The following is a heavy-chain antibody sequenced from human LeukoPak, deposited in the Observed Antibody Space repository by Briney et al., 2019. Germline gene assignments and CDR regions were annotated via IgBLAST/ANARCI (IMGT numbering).Heavy chain of an antibody. CDR1: GGPINNYY. CDR2: IYYTGTT. V-gene: IGHV4-59*01. D-gene: IGHD3-22*01. CDR3: ARYDRSGYSLEL. J-gene: IGHJ4*02. Sequence: SETLSLTCTVSGGPINNYYWSWIRQPPGKGLEWIGYIYYTGTTKSNPSLKSRVTMSVDTSGSQLSLRLSSVSAADTAVYYCARYDRSGYSLELWGQGTLVTVSS.